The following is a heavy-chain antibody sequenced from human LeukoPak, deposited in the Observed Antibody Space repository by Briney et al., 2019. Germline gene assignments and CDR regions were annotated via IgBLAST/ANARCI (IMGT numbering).Heavy chain of an antibody. CDR2: IIPILGTA. J-gene: IGHJ3*02. CDR1: GGTFSRHA. V-gene: IGHV1-69*06. CDR3: ASEYSGSADYFFDI. D-gene: IGHD5-12*01. Sequence: SVKVSCKASGGTFSRHAFSWVRQAPGQGLEWMGGIIPILGTANYAQKFQGRVTITADKSTSTAYMELSSLRSEDTAVYYCASEYSGSADYFFDIWGQGTMVTVSS.